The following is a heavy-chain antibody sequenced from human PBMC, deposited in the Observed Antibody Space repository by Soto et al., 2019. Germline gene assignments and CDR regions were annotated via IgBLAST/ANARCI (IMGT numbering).Heavy chain of an antibody. J-gene: IGHJ4*02. CDR2: IIPIFGTA. CDR1: RVAFSKFI. CDR3: AKGDYGSGVYPFPYFDY. Sequence: QAQLEQSGGEVKKPGSSVKVSCKASRVAFSKFIVTWVRQAPGLGLEWVGGIIPIFGTANYAQKFQGRVTITAGESRGSSCLGVKNLRCEDTAVFYCAKGDYGSGVYPFPYFDYRGQGPLVFVS. D-gene: IGHD3-3*01. V-gene: IGHV1-69*01.